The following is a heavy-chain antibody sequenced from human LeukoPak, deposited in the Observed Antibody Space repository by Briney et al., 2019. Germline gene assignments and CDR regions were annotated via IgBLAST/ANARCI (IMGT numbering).Heavy chain of an antibody. D-gene: IGHD2-2*02. Sequence: ASVKVSCKASGYTFTGYYMHWVRQAPGQGLEWMGWINPNSGGTNYAQKFQGRVTMTRDTSISTAYMELSRLRSDDTAVYYCAREADCSSTSCYSNGYAFDIWGQGTMVTVSS. J-gene: IGHJ3*02. CDR3: AREADCSSTSCYSNGYAFDI. CDR1: GYTFTGYY. V-gene: IGHV1-2*02. CDR2: INPNSGGT.